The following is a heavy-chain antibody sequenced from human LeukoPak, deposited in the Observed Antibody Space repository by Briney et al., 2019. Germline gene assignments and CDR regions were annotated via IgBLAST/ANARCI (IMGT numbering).Heavy chain of an antibody. J-gene: IGHJ4*02. CDR1: GGSISSYY. D-gene: IGHD6-6*01. V-gene: IGHV4-59*08. Sequence: SETLSLTCTVSGGSISSYYWSWILQPPGKGLEWIVYFHYIGSTNYNPSLKSRVTISVDTSKNQFSLKLSSVTAADTAVYYCARLGDSSSRLYYFDYWGEGTLVTVSS. CDR2: FHYIGST. CDR3: ARLGDSSSRLYYFDY.